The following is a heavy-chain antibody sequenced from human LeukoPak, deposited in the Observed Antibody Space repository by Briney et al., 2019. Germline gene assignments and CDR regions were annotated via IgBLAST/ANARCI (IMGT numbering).Heavy chain of an antibody. V-gene: IGHV1-18*01. J-gene: IGHJ6*02. CDR2: ISAYTGNT. CDR3: ARVGYYYGSGSYYNEYYYYGMDV. CDR1: GYTFTSYG. D-gene: IGHD3-10*01. Sequence: ASVKVSCKASGYTFTSYGISWVRQAPGLGLEWMGWISAYTGNTNYAQKLQGRVTMTTGTSTSTAYRELRNLRSDDTAVYYCARVGYYYGSGSYYNEYYYYGMDVWGQGTTVTVSS.